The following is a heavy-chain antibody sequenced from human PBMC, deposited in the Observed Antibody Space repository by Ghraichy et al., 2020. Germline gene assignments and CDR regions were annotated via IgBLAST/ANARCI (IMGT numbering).Heavy chain of an antibody. D-gene: IGHD2-2*01. CDR3: AKSRTHCSGTSCWGYYHYGVDV. V-gene: IGHV3-23*01. Sequence: LSLTCAASGFTFNNYAMSWVRQAPGKGLEWVSGISGGGGSAYYADSVKGRFTISRDNSKNTVFLEMNSLRAEDTAVYSCAKSRTHCSGTSCWGYYHYGVDVWGQGTTVTVSS. J-gene: IGHJ6*02. CDR2: ISGGGGSA. CDR1: GFTFNNYA.